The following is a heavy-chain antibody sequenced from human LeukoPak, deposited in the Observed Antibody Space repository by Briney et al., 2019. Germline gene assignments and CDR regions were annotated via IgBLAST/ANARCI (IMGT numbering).Heavy chain of an antibody. Sequence: PSETLSLTCTVSGGSISSYYWSWIRQPPGKGLEWSGYIYYSGSTNYNPSLKSRVTISVDTSKNQFSLKLSSVTAADTAVYYYAVTYYDFWSGYFYFHYWGQGTLVTVSS. CDR2: IYYSGST. J-gene: IGHJ4*02. V-gene: IGHV4-59*01. CDR1: GGSISSYY. D-gene: IGHD3-3*01. CDR3: AVTYYDFWSGYFYFHY.